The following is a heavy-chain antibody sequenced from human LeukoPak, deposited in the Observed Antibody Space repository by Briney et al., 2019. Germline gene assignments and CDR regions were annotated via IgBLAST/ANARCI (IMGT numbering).Heavy chain of an antibody. Sequence: GGSLRLSCAASGFTFSSHGMSWVRQAPGKGPEWVSAISGSGGSTYYADSVKGRFTMSRDNSKNTLYLQMNSLRAEDTAVYYCAKGRRDGYNFDFDYWGQGTLVTVSS. CDR3: AKGRRDGYNFDFDY. CDR1: GFTFSSHG. J-gene: IGHJ4*02. CDR2: ISGSGGST. V-gene: IGHV3-23*01. D-gene: IGHD5-24*01.